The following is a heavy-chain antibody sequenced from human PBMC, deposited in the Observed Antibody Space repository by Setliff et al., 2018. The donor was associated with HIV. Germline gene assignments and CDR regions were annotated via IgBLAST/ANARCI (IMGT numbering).Heavy chain of an antibody. D-gene: IGHD3-9*01. J-gene: IGHJ4*02. CDR1: GFTLSSYA. Sequence: GGSLRLSCAASGFTLSSYAMTWVRQAPGKGLEWVSAISGGGDRTYHADSVRGRFTISRDNSKNTLYLQMNSLRAEDTAVYYCAKDKYYDILTGYFTDWGQGTLVTVSS. CDR2: ISGGGDRT. V-gene: IGHV3-23*01. CDR3: AKDKYYDILTGYFTD.